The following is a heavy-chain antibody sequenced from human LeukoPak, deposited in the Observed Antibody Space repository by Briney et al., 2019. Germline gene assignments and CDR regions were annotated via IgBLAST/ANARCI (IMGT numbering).Heavy chain of an antibody. Sequence: PSETLSLTCAVYGGSFSGYYWSWIRQPPGKGLEWIGEINHSGSTNYNPSLKSRVTISVDTSKNQFSLKLSSVTAADTAVYYCARREGYCSSTSCAYYYYGMDVWGQGTTVTVSS. CDR3: ARREGYCSSTSCAYYYYGMDV. CDR1: GGSFSGYY. D-gene: IGHD2-2*01. V-gene: IGHV4-34*01. CDR2: INHSGST. J-gene: IGHJ6*02.